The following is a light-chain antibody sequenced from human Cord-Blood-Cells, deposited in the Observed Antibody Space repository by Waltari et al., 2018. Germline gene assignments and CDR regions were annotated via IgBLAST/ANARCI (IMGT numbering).Light chain of an antibody. J-gene: IGLJ1*01. CDR2: DVS. V-gene: IGLV2-14*04. CDR1: SSDVGGYNY. Sequence: ISCTGTSSDVGGYNYVSWYQQHPGKAPKLMTYDVSNRPSGVSNRFSGSKSGNTASLTISGLQAEDEADYYCSSYTSSSSYVFGTGTKVTVL. CDR3: SSYTSSSSYV.